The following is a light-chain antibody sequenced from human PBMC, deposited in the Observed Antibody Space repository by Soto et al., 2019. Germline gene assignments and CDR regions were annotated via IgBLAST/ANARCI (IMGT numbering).Light chain of an antibody. CDR2: TSN. Sequence: QSVLTQPPSASGTPGQTIIISCSGSSSNIGSNTVNWFHQVPGTAPKLLIYTSNQRPSAVPDRFSGSKSGTSASLAISGLQSEDEGDYYGAAWDDSLNGNVVFGGGTKVTVL. CDR3: AAWDDSLNGNVV. V-gene: IGLV1-44*01. CDR1: SSNIGSNT. J-gene: IGLJ2*01.